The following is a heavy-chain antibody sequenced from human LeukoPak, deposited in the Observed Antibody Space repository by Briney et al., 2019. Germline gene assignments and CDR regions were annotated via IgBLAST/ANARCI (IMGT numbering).Heavy chain of an antibody. Sequence: SQTLSLTCAISGDSVSSNSAVWNWIRQSPSRGLEWLGRTYYRSKWYNDYAVSVKSRITINPDTSKNQFSLQMNSVTPEDTAVYYCARALLWFGEIDYYYYMDVWGKGTTVTVSS. J-gene: IGHJ6*03. V-gene: IGHV6-1*01. D-gene: IGHD3-10*01. CDR3: ARALLWFGEIDYYYYMDV. CDR2: TYYRSKWYN. CDR1: GDSVSSNSAV.